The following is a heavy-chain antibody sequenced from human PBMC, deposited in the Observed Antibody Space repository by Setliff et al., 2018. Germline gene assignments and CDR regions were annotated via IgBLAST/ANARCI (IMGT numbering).Heavy chain of an antibody. CDR1: GYTFTRYA. D-gene: IGHD6-19*01. CDR2: INTNTGNP. CDR3: ARDSSGWSGFSRLVGVYYYYMDV. J-gene: IGHJ6*03. Sequence: EASVKVSCKASGYTFTRYAMNWVRQAPGQGLEWMGWINTNTGNPTYAQGFTGRFVFSLDTSVSTAYLQISSLKAEDTAVYYCARDSSGWSGFSRLVGVYYYYMDVWGKGTTVTV. V-gene: IGHV7-4-1*02.